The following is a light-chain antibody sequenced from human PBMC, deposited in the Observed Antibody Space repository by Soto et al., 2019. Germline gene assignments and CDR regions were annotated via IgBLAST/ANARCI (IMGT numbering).Light chain of an antibody. CDR3: QQRSNLPLT. J-gene: IGKJ4*01. CDR2: DAS. CDR1: QSVSSS. Sequence: EIVLTQSPATLSLSPGERATLSCRASQSVSSSLAWFQQKPGQAPRLLIYDASNRATGIPARFSGSGSGTDFTLTISSLEPEAFAVYYCQQRSNLPLTFGGGTKVEIK. V-gene: IGKV3-11*01.